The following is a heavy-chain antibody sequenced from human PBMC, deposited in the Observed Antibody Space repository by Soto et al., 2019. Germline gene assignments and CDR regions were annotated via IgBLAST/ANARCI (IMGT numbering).Heavy chain of an antibody. D-gene: IGHD6-19*01. V-gene: IGHV4-59*01. CDR2: IYYTGST. CDR1: GGSISDYY. J-gene: IGHJ4*02. Sequence: SEILSLTCTVSGGSISDYYWSWIRQPPGKGLEWIGYIYYTGSTNYNPSLKSRVTISVDTSKNHFTLILSSVTAADTAVYYCARGRHWLDYWGPGFLVTVSS. CDR3: ARGRHWLDY.